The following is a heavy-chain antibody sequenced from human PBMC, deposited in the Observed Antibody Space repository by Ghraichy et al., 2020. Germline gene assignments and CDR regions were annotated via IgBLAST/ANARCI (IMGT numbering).Heavy chain of an antibody. CDR3: TKSGSGWT. Sequence: GGSLRLSCAVSGFTVSNYAMSWVRQAPGKGLEWVSSFGGSGDSTYYADSVRGRFTISRDNSKNTLYLQMDSLRTEDTAVYYCTKSGSGWTWGQGTLVTVSS. CDR2: FGGSGDST. D-gene: IGHD6-19*01. J-gene: IGHJ5*02. CDR1: GFTVSNYA. V-gene: IGHV3-23*01.